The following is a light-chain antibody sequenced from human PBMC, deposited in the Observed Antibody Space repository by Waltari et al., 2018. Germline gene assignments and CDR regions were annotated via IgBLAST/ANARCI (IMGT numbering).Light chain of an antibody. CDR2: GVN. V-gene: IGLV2-8*01. J-gene: IGLJ3*02. Sequence: QSALTQPPSASGSPGQSVTISCTGTSRDVGPYVSWYQQHPGKAPQLMIYGVNKRPSGVPDRFSGSKSGTTASLTVSGLQADDEADYYCYSSAGSNNWVFGGGTKLTVL. CDR1: SRDVGPY. CDR3: YSSAGSNNWV.